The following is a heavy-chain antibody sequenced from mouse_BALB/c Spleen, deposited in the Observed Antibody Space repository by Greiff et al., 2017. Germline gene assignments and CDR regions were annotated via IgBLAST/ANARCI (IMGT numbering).Heavy chain of an antibody. CDR3: ARFDGYSYYFDY. V-gene: IGHV1-9*01. J-gene: IGHJ2*01. D-gene: IGHD2-3*01. Sequence: QVQLKQSGAELMKPGASVKISCKATGYTFSSYWIEWVKQRPGHGLEWIGEILPGSGSTNYNEKFKGKATFTADTSSNTAYMQLSSLTSEDSAVYYCARFDGYSYYFDYWGQGTTLTVSS. CDR1: GYTFSSYW. CDR2: ILPGSGST.